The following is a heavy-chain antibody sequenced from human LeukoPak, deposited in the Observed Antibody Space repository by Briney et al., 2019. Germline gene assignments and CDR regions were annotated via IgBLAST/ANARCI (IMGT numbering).Heavy chain of an antibody. V-gene: IGHV4-39*01. CDR2: IYFSGST. Sequence: SETLSLTCTVSGGSFSSSSYYWGWIRQPPGKGLEWIGSIYFSGSTYYNPSLKSRVTISVDTSKNQFSLKLSSVTAADTAVYYCASRGLWFGDHPLPNWFDPWGQGTLVAVSS. J-gene: IGHJ5*02. CDR3: ASRGLWFGDHPLPNWFDP. CDR1: GGSFSSSSYY. D-gene: IGHD3-10*01.